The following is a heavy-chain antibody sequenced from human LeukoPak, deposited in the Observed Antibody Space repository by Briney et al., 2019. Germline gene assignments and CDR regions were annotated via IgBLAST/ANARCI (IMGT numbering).Heavy chain of an antibody. CDR1: GYSFTSYW. CDR2: IYPGDSDT. V-gene: IGHV5-51*01. D-gene: IGHD3-3*01. Sequence: GESLKISCKGSGYSFTSYWIGWVRQMPGKGLEWMGIIYPGDSDTRYSPSFQGQVTISADKSISTAYLQWSSLKASDTAMYYCARRVVTIFGVVTEYAFDIWGQGTMVTVSS. CDR3: ARRVVTIFGVVTEYAFDI. J-gene: IGHJ3*02.